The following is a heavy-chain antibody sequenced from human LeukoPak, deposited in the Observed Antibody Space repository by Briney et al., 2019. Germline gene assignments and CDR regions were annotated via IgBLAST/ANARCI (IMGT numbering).Heavy chain of an antibody. CDR3: ASLLKGCGSTSCYRSLDY. V-gene: IGHV3-66*02. CDR1: GFTVSSNY. Sequence: GGSLRLSCAASGFTVSSNYMSWVRQAPGKGLEWVSVIYSGGSTYYADSVKGRFTISRDNSKNTLYLQMNSLRAEDTAVYYCASLLKGCGSTSCYRSLDYWGQGTLVTVSS. CDR2: IYSGGST. J-gene: IGHJ4*02. D-gene: IGHD2-2*02.